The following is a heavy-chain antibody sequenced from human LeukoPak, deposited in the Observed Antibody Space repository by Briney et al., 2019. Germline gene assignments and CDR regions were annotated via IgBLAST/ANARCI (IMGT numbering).Heavy chain of an antibody. D-gene: IGHD1-26*01. Sequence: GGSLRLSCAASGFTFSRSAMNWVRQAPGKGREWVSSFSASGGTTYYADSVKGRFTISRDNSKNTLSVQMNSLRAEDTAVYYCAKANYSGSYYFDSWGQGTLVTVSS. CDR1: GFTFSRSA. V-gene: IGHV3-23*01. J-gene: IGHJ4*02. CDR3: AKANYSGSYYFDS. CDR2: FSASGGTT.